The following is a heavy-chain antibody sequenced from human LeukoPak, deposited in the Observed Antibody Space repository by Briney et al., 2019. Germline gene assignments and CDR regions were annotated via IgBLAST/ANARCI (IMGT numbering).Heavy chain of an antibody. D-gene: IGHD5-18*01. CDR1: GYSFTNYW. CDR3: ARPGGYSYGSGVGPGAFDI. J-gene: IGHJ3*02. CDR2: IYPGDSDT. V-gene: IGHV5-51*01. Sequence: GESLKISCKGSGYSFTNYWIGWVRQMPGKGLEWMGIIYPGDSDTRYSPSFQGQVTISADKSISTAYLQWSSLKASDTAMYYCARPGGYSYGSGVGPGAFDIWGQGTMVTVSS.